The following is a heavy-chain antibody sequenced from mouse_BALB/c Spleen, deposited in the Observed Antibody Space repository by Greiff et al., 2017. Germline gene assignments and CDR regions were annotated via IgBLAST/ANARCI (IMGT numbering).Heavy chain of an antibody. CDR1: GFTFSSYA. CDR3: ARGLLRKGYFDV. Sequence: EVKVEESGGGLVKPGGSLKLSCAASGFTFSSYAMSWVRQSPEKRLEWVAEISSGGSYTYYPDTVTGRFTISRDNAKNTLYLEMSSLRSEDTAMYYCARGLLRKGYFDVWGAGTTVTVSS. V-gene: IGHV5-9-4*01. J-gene: IGHJ1*01. CDR2: ISSGGSYT. D-gene: IGHD1-1*01.